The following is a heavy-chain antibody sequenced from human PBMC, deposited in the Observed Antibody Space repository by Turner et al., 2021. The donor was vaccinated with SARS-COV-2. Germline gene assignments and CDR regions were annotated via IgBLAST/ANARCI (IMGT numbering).Heavy chain of an antibody. CDR2: ISYDGSNK. CDR3: AKVSPNRGLRPYYYYYGMDV. V-gene: IGHV3-30*18. D-gene: IGHD5-12*01. Sequence: QVQLVESGGGGVQTGRSRRPSCAAPGFPFSGYGMHWVRQAPGKGLEWVAVISYDGSNKYYADSVKGGFTISRDNSKNTLYLQMNSLRAEDTAVYYCAKVSPNRGLRPYYYYYGMDVWGQGTTVTVSS. CDR1: GFPFSGYG. J-gene: IGHJ6*02.